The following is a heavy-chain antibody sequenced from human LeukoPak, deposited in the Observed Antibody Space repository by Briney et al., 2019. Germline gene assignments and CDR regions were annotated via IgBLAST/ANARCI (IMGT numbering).Heavy chain of an antibody. J-gene: IGHJ5*02. V-gene: IGHV1-2*02. Sequence: VASVKVSCKASGYSFTGYYIHWVRQAPGQGLEWVGWINPNSGDTSYAQNFQGRVTMTRDTSISTAYLELSRLKSDDTALYYCAKDGGCSSWTRRVGNWFDPWGQGTLVTVSS. CDR1: GYSFTGYY. CDR2: INPNSGDT. D-gene: IGHD6-13*01. CDR3: AKDGGCSSWTRRVGNWFDP.